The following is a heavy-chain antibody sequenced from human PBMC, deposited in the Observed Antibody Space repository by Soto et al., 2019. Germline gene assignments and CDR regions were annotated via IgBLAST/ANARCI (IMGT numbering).Heavy chain of an antibody. J-gene: IGHJ6*02. Sequence: GGSLRLSCSASEFTFSNYAMHWVRQAPGKGLEYLSAISSNGGSTYYADSVNGRFTISRDNSKNTLYLQMSSLRVEDTAVYYCAKTMIIGARGVWGQGTTVTVSS. CDR2: ISSNGGST. CDR1: EFTFSNYA. V-gene: IGHV3-64D*06. CDR3: AKTMIIGARGV. D-gene: IGHD3-22*01.